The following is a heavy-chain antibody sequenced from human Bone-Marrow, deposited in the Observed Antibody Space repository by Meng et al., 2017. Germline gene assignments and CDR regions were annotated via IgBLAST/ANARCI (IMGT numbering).Heavy chain of an antibody. CDR1: GGSFSDYY. Sequence: QVHLPQWGAGLLKPSGTLSLTCVVSGGSFSDYYWSWIRQPPGKGLEWIGEINHSGSTNYNPSLESRATISVDTSQNNLSLKLSSVTAADSAVYYCARERNTYRFSVGRGKWFDPWGQGTLVTVSS. D-gene: IGHD3-3*01. J-gene: IGHJ5*02. V-gene: IGHV4-34*01. CDR3: ARERNTYRFSVGRGKWFDP. CDR2: INHSGST.